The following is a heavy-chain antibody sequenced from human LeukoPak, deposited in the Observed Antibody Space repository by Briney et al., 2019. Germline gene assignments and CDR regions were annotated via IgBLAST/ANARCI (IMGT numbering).Heavy chain of an antibody. V-gene: IGHV4-59*12. CDR1: GGSISSYY. D-gene: IGHD5-18*01. J-gene: IGHJ4*02. CDR3: ARKGYTIGSFDY. Sequence: SETLSLTCNVSGGSISSYYWSWIRQPPGKGLEWIGYIYYSGSTNYNPSLKSRVTISVDTSKNQFSLKLSSVTAADTAVYYCARKGYTIGSFDYWGQGTLVTVSS. CDR2: IYYSGST.